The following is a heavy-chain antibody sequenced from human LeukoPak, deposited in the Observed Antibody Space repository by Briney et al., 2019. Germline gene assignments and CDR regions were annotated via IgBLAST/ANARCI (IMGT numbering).Heavy chain of an antibody. CDR2: ISSSSSYI. J-gene: IGHJ4*02. Sequence: GGSLRLSCAASGFTFSSYSMNWVRQAPGKGLEWVSSISSSSSYIYYADSVKGRFTISRDNAKNSLYLQMNSLRAEDTAAYYCARDRGYCSGGSCTYYFDYWGQGTLVTVSS. D-gene: IGHD2-15*01. V-gene: IGHV3-21*01. CDR1: GFTFSSYS. CDR3: ARDRGYCSGGSCTYYFDY.